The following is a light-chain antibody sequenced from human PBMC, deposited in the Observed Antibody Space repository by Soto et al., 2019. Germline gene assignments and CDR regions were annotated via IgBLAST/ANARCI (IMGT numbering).Light chain of an antibody. CDR2: GAS. Sequence: EIVMTQSPATLSVSPGERATLSCRASQSISSNLAWYQQKPGQAPRLLIYGASTRAPGIPATFSGSGSGTEFTLTISSLQSEDFAVYYCQQHNNWPFTFGPGTKVDIK. CDR1: QSISSN. CDR3: QQHNNWPFT. V-gene: IGKV3-15*01. J-gene: IGKJ3*01.